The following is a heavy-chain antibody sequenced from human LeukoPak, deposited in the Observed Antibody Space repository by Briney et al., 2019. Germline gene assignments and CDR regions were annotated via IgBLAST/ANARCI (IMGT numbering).Heavy chain of an antibody. CDR1: GFTFSDYG. D-gene: IGHD3-10*01. J-gene: IGHJ4*02. V-gene: IGHV3-33*01. Sequence: PGGSLRLSCAASGFTFSDYGIHWVRQAPGKGLEWVAVIWYDGSNKYYADSVKGRFTLSRDNSKNTLYLQMISLRAEDTAVYYCARQQTATPFGFDYWGQGTLVTVSS. CDR2: IWYDGSNK. CDR3: ARQQTATPFGFDY.